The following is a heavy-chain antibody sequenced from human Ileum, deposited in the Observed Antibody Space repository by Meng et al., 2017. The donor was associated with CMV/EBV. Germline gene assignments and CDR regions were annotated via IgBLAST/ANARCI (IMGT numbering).Heavy chain of an antibody. CDR2: IWYDGSKQ. CDR1: GFTFRSYG. D-gene: IGHD4-23*01. V-gene: IGHV3-33*01. J-gene: IGHJ4*02. Sequence: GGSLRLSCAASGFTFRSYGMHWVRQAPGKGLEWVAVIWYDGSKQYYRDAVKGRFTISRDNAKNTVYLQMNSLRAEDTAVYYCARQGLYVGNSAFDHWGQGTQVTVSS. CDR3: ARQGLYVGNSAFDH.